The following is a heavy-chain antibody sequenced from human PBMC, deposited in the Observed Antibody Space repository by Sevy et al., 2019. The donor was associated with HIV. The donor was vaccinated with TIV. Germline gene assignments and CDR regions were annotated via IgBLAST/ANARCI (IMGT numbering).Heavy chain of an antibody. CDR1: GFTFSDYY. J-gene: IGHJ3*02. CDR3: ARFISCISTTYYIGAAFVI. V-gene: IGHV3-11*01. Sequence: GGSLRLSCAASGFTFSDYYMSWIRQAPGKGLEWVSYISSSGSTIYYADSVKGWFTISRDNAKNSLYLQMNSLRAEDTAVYYCARFISCISTTYYIGAAFVIWGQGTMVTDSS. CDR2: ISSSGSTI. D-gene: IGHD2-2*01.